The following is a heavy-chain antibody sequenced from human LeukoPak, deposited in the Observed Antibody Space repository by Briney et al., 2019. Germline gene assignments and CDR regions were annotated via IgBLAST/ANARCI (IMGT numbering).Heavy chain of an antibody. J-gene: IGHJ6*03. CDR2: ISSSSSYI. D-gene: IGHD3-3*01. CDR1: GFTFSSYS. CDR3: ARDDDFMGPYYYYYMDV. V-gene: IGHV3-21*01. Sequence: GGSLRLSCAASGFTFSSYSMNWVRQAPGKGLEWVSSISSSSSYIYYADSVKGRFTISRDNAKNSLYLQMNSLRAEDTAVYYSARDDDFMGPYYYYYMDVWGKGTTVTVSS.